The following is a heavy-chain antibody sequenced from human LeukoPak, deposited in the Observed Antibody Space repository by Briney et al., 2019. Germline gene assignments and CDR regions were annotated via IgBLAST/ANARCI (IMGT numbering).Heavy chain of an antibody. D-gene: IGHD6-13*01. CDR2: INSGGSSR. V-gene: IGHV3-74*01. CDR3: ASASSHRIAAGGDY. Sequence: PGGSPRLSCAASGFTFSNYWMHWVRQAPGKGLVWVSRINSGGSSRNYADSVKGRFTISRDNAKNTLYLQMNSLRAEDTAVYYCASASSHRIAAGGDYWGQGTLVTVSS. CDR1: GFTFSNYW. J-gene: IGHJ4*02.